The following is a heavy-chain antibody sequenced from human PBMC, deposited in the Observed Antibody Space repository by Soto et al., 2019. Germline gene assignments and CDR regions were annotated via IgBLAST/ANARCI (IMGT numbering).Heavy chain of an antibody. J-gene: IGHJ5*02. D-gene: IGHD4-4*01. CDR2: IYFTGKA. Sequence: PXETLSLTCTVAGDSIRDGGYYWAWIRQRPGQGLEWMGYIYFTGKANYNPSLENRLTMSVDMSRRQLYLRLTSVTAADTAVYFCAKDPSPQPIPAVTPGWFDHWGQGIAVTVSS. CDR1: GDSIRDGGYY. CDR3: AKDPSPQPIPAVTPGWFDH. V-gene: IGHV4-31*03.